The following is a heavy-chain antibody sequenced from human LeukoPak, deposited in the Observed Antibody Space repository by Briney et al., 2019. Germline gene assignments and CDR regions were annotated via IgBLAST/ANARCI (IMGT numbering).Heavy chain of an antibody. V-gene: IGHV3-30-3*01. J-gene: IGHJ4*02. D-gene: IGHD1-26*01. CDR3: ARDQEATTVLDY. CDR1: GFTFSSYA. CDR2: VSYDGSNK. Sequence: GRSLRLSCAASGFTFSSYAMHWVRQAPGKGLEWVAVVSYDGSNKYYADSVKGRFTISRDNSKNTLYLQMNSLRAEDTAVYYRARDQEATTVLDYWGQGTLVTVSS.